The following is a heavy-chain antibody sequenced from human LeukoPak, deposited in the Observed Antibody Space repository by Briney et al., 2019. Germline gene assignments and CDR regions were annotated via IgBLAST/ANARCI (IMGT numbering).Heavy chain of an antibody. D-gene: IGHD3-3*01. Sequence: ASVKVSCKASGYTFTSYGISWVRQAPGQGLEWMGWISAYNGNTNYAQKLQGRVTMTPDTSTNKAYMDPRSLRSNGTAVYYCARDDDYDFWSGRLDVWGKGTAVTVSS. CDR3: ARDDDYDFWSGRLDV. CDR1: GYTFTSYG. V-gene: IGHV1-18*01. CDR2: ISAYNGNT. J-gene: IGHJ6*03.